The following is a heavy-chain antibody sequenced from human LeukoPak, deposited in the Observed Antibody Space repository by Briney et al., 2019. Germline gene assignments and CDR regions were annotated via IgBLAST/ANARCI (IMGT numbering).Heavy chain of an antibody. Sequence: GGSLRLSCAASGFTFSSYSMNWVRQAPGKGLEWVSSISSSSSYIYYADSVKGRFTISRDNPKNSLYLQMNSLRAEDTAVYYCASLSDSSEIVAFDIWGQGTMVTVSS. CDR1: GFTFSSYS. J-gene: IGHJ3*02. CDR2: ISSSSSYI. CDR3: ASLSDSSEIVAFDI. D-gene: IGHD3-22*01. V-gene: IGHV3-21*01.